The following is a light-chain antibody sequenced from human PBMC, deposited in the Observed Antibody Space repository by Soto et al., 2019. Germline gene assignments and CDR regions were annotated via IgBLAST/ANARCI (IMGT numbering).Light chain of an antibody. CDR2: GNN. J-gene: IGLJ2*01. CDR1: SSNIGAGYD. CDR3: QSYDSSLRRV. V-gene: IGLV1-40*01. Sequence: QSVLTQPPSVSXAPGQXVTTXCTGSSSNIGAGYDVYWYQQLPGTAPKLLIYGNNNRPSGVPDRFSGSKSGTSASLAITGLQAEDEADYYCQSYDSSLRRVFGGGTKLTVL.